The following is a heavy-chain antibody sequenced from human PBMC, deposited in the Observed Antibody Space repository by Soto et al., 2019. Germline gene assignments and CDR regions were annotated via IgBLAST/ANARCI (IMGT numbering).Heavy chain of an antibody. Sequence: SETLSLTCAVSGGSISSGGYSWSWIRQPPGKGLEWIGYIYHSGSTYYNPSLKSRVTISVDRSKNQFSLKLSSVTAADTAVYYCASTSKHYDFWSGTPPGAFDIWGQGTMVTVSS. J-gene: IGHJ3*02. CDR1: GGSISSGGYS. CDR2: IYHSGST. D-gene: IGHD3-3*01. V-gene: IGHV4-30-2*01. CDR3: ASTSKHYDFWSGTPPGAFDI.